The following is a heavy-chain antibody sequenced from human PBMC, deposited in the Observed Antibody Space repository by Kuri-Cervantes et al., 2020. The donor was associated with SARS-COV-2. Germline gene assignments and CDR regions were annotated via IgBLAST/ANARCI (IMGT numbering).Heavy chain of an antibody. CDR3: ARGGEYSSGWYVSYYMDV. CDR1: GYTFTGYY. V-gene: IGHV1-2*02. D-gene: IGHD6-19*01. Sequence: ASVKVSCKASGYTFTGYYMHWVRQAPGQGLEWMGWINPNSGGTNYAQKFQGRVTMTRDTSISTAYMELSRLRSDDTAVYYCARGGEYSSGWYVSYYMDVWGQGTTVTVSS. CDR2: INPNSGGT. J-gene: IGHJ6*03.